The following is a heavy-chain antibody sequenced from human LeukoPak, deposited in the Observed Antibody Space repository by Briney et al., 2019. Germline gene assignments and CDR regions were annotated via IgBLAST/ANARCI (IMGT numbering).Heavy chain of an antibody. D-gene: IGHD6-19*01. V-gene: IGHV1-2*02. CDR1: VYTFTGYY. CDR3: ARDRLASSGWYRGGVLNWFDP. Sequence: GASVKVSCKASVYTFTGYYMHWVRQAPGQGLEWMGWINPNSGGTNYAQKFQGRVTMTRDTSISTAYMELSRLRSDDTAVYYCARDRLASSGWYRGGVLNWFDPWGQGTLVTVSS. J-gene: IGHJ5*02. CDR2: INPNSGGT.